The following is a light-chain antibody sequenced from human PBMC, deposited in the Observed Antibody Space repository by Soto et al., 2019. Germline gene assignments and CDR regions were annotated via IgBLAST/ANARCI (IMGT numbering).Light chain of an antibody. V-gene: IGLV1-44*01. Sequence: QSVLTQPPSASGTPGQRVTISCSGSSSNIGTNTVNWYQQLPGTAPKLLIHGNNQRPSGVPDRFSGSKSGTAASLAISGLQSEDEADYYCAAWDDSLNGPVCGGGTKLTVL. CDR1: SSNIGTNT. CDR2: GNN. CDR3: AAWDDSLNGPV. J-gene: IGLJ2*01.